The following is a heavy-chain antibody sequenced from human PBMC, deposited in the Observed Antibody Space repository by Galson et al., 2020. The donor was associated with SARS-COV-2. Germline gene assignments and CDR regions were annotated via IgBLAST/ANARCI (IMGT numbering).Heavy chain of an antibody. V-gene: IGHV4-38-2*02. CDR2: IYHSGST. CDR3: ATYSVVVVAPTPLRADY. D-gene: IGHD2-15*01. J-gene: IGHJ4*02. Sequence: HSETLSLTCTVSGYSISSGYFWGWIRQPPGKGLEWMGSIYHSGSTYYNPSLKSRVTISVDTSKNQFFLKLSSVTAADTAVYYCATYSVVVVAPTPLRADYWGQGTLVTVSS. CDR1: GYSISSGYF.